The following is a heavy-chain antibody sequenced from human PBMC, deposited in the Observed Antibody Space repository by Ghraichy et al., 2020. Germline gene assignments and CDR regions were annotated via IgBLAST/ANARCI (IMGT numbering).Heavy chain of an antibody. CDR1: GYSISSGSY. CDR3: ARREASEAEARFDF. J-gene: IGHJ4*02. CDR2: IYHTGTT. V-gene: IGHV4-38-2*01. Sequence: SETLSLTCDVSGYSISSGSYWAWIRQSPGKGLEWIATIYHTGTTNHNPSLRSRVSMSVDTSKNQFSLKLSSLTAADTADYYCARREASEAEARFDFWGQGTLVTVSS.